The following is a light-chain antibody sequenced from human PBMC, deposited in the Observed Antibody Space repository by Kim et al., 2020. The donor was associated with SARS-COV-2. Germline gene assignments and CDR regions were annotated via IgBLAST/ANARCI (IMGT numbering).Light chain of an antibody. CDR3: QAWDSSTGV. CDR2: QDN. CDR1: KLGDKY. V-gene: IGLV3-1*01. J-gene: IGLJ1*01. Sequence: SVAPGQTASITCSGDKLGDKYACLYQQKPGQSPVLVIYQDNKRPSGIPGRFSGSNSGNTATLTISGTQAMDEADYYCQAWDSSTGVFGTGTEVTVL.